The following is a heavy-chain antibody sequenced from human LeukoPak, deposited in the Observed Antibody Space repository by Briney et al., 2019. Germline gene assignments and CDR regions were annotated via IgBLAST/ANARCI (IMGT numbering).Heavy chain of an antibody. CDR2: IFPGDSDT. CDR1: GYSFTTYW. J-gene: IGHJ4*02. D-gene: IGHD1/OR15-1a*01. V-gene: IGHV5-51*01. Sequence: GESLKISCKGSGYSFTTYWIGWVRQMPGEGLEWMGIIFPGDSDTIYSPSFQGQVTISADKSINTAYLQWSSLKASDTAIYYCATSESQTKFDYWGQGTLVTASS. CDR3: ATSESQTKFDY.